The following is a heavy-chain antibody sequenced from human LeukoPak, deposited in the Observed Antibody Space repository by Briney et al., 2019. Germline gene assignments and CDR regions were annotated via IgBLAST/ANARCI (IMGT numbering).Heavy chain of an antibody. J-gene: IGHJ4*02. Sequence: PGGSLRLSCAASGFIVSSNYMSWVRQAPGKGLEWVSVIYSGGSTYYTDSVKGRFTISRDNSKNTLYLQMNSLRAEDTAVYYCARAPYGSGSYLDYWGQGTLVTVSS. CDR3: ARAPYGSGSYLDY. D-gene: IGHD3-10*01. CDR1: GFIVSSNY. V-gene: IGHV3-53*01. CDR2: IYSGGST.